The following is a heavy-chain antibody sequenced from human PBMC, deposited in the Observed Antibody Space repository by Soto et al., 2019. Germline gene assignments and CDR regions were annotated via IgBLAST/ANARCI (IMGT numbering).Heavy chain of an antibody. J-gene: IGHJ6*02. CDR3: ARPLGYCSGGSCYYYYSGMDV. CDR1: GYSFTSYW. CDR2: IYPGDSDT. D-gene: IGHD2-15*01. V-gene: IGHV5-51*01. Sequence: GESLKISCKGSGYSFTSYWIGWMRQMPGKGLEWMGSIYPGDSDTIYSPSFQGQVTISADKSISTAYLQWSSLKASDTAMYYCARPLGYCSGGSCYYYYSGMDVWGQGTTVTVSS.